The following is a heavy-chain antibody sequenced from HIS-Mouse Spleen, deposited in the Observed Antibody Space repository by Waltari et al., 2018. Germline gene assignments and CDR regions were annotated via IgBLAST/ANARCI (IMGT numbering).Heavy chain of an antibody. V-gene: IGHV1-2*07. D-gene: IGHD2-2*01. CDR3: ARAGIRIVVVPGGY. CDR2: INPTRGGT. CDR1: GYTFTGYY. Sequence: QVQLVQSGAEVKKPGASVKVSCKASGYTFTGYYMHWVRQAPGQGLEWMGGINPTRGGTNYAHKFQGRVTMTRDTSISTAYMELSRLRSDDTAVYYCARAGIRIVVVPGGYWGQGTLVTVSS. J-gene: IGHJ4*02.